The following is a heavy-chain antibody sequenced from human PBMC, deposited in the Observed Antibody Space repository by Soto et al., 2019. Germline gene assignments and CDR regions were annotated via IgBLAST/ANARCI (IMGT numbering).Heavy chain of an antibody. D-gene: IGHD1-26*01. CDR1: GGTFSSYS. V-gene: IGHV1-69*01. Sequence: QVQLVQSGAEVKKPGSSVKVSCKASGGTFSSYSINWVRQAPGQGLEWMGEIIPIFGTANYAQKFQGRVTMTADESTSTAYMELSSRRSEDTAVYYCARDGGRHSGGIDYWGQGTLVTVS. CDR3: ARDGGRHSGGIDY. CDR2: IIPIFGTA. J-gene: IGHJ4*02.